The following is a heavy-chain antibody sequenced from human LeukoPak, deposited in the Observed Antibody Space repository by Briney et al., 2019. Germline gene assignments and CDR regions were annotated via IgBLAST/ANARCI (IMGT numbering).Heavy chain of an antibody. J-gene: IGHJ2*01. CDR2: IYYSGST. CDR3: ARGVKIEYSSSSRNWYFDL. D-gene: IGHD6-6*01. CDR1: DGSISSYY. Sequence: SETLSLTCAVSDGSISSYYWSWIRQPPGKGLEWIGYIYYSGSTNYNPSLKSRVTISVDTSKNQFSLKLRSVTAADTAVYYCARGVKIEYSSSSRNWYFDLWGRGTLVTVSS. V-gene: IGHV4-59*08.